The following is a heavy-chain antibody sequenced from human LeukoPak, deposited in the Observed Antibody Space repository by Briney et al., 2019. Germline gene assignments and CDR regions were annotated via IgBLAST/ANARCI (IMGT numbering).Heavy chain of an antibody. CDR3: ARAGRSRFTIFGPADY. D-gene: IGHD3-3*01. J-gene: IGHJ4*02. V-gene: IGHV3-7*01. CDR2: IKQDGSEK. Sequence: GSLRLSCAASGFTFSSYWMSWVRQAPGKGLEWVANIKQDGSEKYYVDSVKGRFTISRDNAKNSLYLQMNSLRAEDTAVYYCARAGRSRFTIFGPADYWGQGTLVTVSS. CDR1: GFTFSSYW.